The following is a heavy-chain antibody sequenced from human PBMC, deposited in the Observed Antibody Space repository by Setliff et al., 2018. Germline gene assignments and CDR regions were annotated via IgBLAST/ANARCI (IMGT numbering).Heavy chain of an antibody. Sequence: NPSETLSLPCRVTGGSVSTFYWTWIRQPPGKGLGWIGYIFTSGSTQYNPSLKSRATISRDTSSNQFSLKLFSVTAADTAVYYCAHSTTFDVHHDYWGQGALVTVSS. CDR3: AHSTTFDVHHDY. D-gene: IGHD3-9*01. J-gene: IGHJ4*02. CDR1: GGSVSTFY. V-gene: IGHV4-4*09. CDR2: IFTSGST.